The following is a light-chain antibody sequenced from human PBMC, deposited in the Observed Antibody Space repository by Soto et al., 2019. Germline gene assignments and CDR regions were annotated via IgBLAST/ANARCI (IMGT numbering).Light chain of an antibody. Sequence: EIVLTQSPVTKCLSPVKTAAVYCXXSQSVSSSYLAWYQQKPGQAPRLLIYGASSRATGIPDRFSGSGSGTDFTLTISRLEPEDFAVYYCQQYGSSAWTFGQGTKVDIK. J-gene: IGKJ1*01. CDR1: QSVSSSY. CDR2: GAS. CDR3: QQYGSSAWT. V-gene: IGKV3-20*01.